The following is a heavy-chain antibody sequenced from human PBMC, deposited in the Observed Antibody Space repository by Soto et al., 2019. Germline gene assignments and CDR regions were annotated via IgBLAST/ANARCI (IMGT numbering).Heavy chain of an antibody. J-gene: IGHJ4*02. CDR1: GYTFTSYY. CDR3: ARDAAIVEMATILLFDY. Sequence: GASVKVSCKASGYTFTSYYMHWVRQAPGQGLEWMGIINPSGGSTSYAQKFQGRVTMTRDTSTSTAYMELSSLRSEDTAVYYCARDAAIVEMATILLFDYWGQGTLVTVSS. CDR2: INPSGGST. V-gene: IGHV1-46*01. D-gene: IGHD5-12*01.